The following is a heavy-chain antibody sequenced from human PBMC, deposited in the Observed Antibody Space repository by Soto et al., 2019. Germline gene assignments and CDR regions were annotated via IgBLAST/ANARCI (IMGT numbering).Heavy chain of an antibody. Sequence: QVQLVESGGCVVQPGRSLRLSCAASGFTFRYDAIHRVRHAPGKRLEWVAVISYDGSSEYYADSVKGRFTISRDNSKNTLYLQLNSLRPEDTAMYYCAKTRVGAPTNPFDIWGQGTMVTVS. CDR3: AKTRVGAPTNPFDI. CDR2: ISYDGSSE. D-gene: IGHD3-16*01. J-gene: IGHJ3*02. V-gene: IGHV3-30*04. CDR1: GFTFRYDA.